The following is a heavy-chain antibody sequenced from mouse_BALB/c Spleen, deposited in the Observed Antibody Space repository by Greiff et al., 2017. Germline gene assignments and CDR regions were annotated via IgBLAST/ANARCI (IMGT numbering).Heavy chain of an antibody. Sequence: QVQLQQSGAELVRPGPSVKASCKASGYAFTNYLIEWVKQRPGQGLEWIGVINPGSGGTNYNEKFKGKATLTADKSSSTAYMQLSSLTSDDSAVYFCARDGEVRRAWFAYWGQGTLVTVSA. V-gene: IGHV1-54*01. CDR3: ARDGEVRRAWFAY. J-gene: IGHJ3*01. CDR2: INPGSGGT. D-gene: IGHD2-14*01. CDR1: GYAFTNYL.